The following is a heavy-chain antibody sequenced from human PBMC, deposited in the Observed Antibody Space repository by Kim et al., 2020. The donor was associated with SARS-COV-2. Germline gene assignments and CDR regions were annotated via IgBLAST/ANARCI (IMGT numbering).Heavy chain of an antibody. CDR3: AKGTTLRRGIDF. J-gene: IGHJ4*02. CDR1: GFSIGGSA. D-gene: IGHD3-16*01. CDR2: ISWDSVNI. Sequence: GGSLRLSCATSGFSIGGSAMHWVRQAPGKGLEWVSGISWDSVNIGYADSVKGRFTISRDNAKNSLYLQMNSLRGDDTALYYCAKGTTLRRGIDFWGQGTLVTVSS. V-gene: IGHV3-9*01.